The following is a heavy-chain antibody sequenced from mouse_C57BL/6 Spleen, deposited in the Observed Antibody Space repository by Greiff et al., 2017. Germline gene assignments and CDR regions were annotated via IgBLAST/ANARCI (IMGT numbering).Heavy chain of an antibody. J-gene: IGHJ2*01. CDR1: GYTFTSYW. Sequence: VQLQQSGAELVKPGASVKLSCKASGYTFTSYWMHWVKQRPGQGLEWIGRIHPNSGSTNYNEKFKSKATLTVDKSSSTAYMQLSSLTAEDSAFYSCARRGAYGTYHDYWGQGTTLTVSS. CDR2: IHPNSGST. D-gene: IGHD2-1*01. V-gene: IGHV1-64*01. CDR3: ARRGAYGTYHDY.